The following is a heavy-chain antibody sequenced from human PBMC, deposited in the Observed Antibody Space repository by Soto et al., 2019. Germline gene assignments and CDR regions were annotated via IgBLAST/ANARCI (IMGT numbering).Heavy chain of an antibody. CDR3: ARDPGYCSGGSCWPSPPRGTDV. V-gene: IGHV3-30-3*01. CDR1: VFTFSSYA. CDR2: ISYDGSNK. D-gene: IGHD2-15*01. J-gene: IGHJ6*02. Sequence: QVQLVESGGGVVQPGRSLRLSCAASVFTFSSYAMHWVRQAPGKGLEWVAVISYDGSNKYYADSVKGRFTISRDNSKNTLYLQMNSLRAEDTAVYYCARDPGYCSGGSCWPSPPRGTDVWGQGTTVTVSS.